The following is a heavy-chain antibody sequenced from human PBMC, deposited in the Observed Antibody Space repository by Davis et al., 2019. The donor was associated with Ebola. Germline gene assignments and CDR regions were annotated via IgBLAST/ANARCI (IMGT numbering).Heavy chain of an antibody. CDR2: IKTDGSST. V-gene: IGHV3-74*01. J-gene: IGHJ6*02. CDR3: ARDRPLDFFFGDYYGMDV. CDR1: GFSFSSYW. D-gene: IGHD3-16*01. Sequence: GESLKISCAASGFSFSSYWMHWVRQAPGKGLVWVSRIKTDGSSTGYGDSVQGRFTISRDNAKNSVYLQMNSLRAEDTAVYYCARDRPLDFFFGDYYGMDVWGQGTTVTVSS.